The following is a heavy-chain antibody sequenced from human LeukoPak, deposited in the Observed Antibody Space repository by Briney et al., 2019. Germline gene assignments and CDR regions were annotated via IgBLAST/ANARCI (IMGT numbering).Heavy chain of an antibody. J-gene: IGHJ4*02. Sequence: SVKVSCKASGGTFSSYAISWVRQAPGQGLEWMGGIIPIFGTANYAQKFQGRVTITADESTSTAYMELSSLRSEDTAVYYCARGNSYYYDSSGYNYWGQGTLVTVSS. CDR1: GGTFSSYA. V-gene: IGHV1-69*13. CDR2: IIPIFGTA. CDR3: ARGNSYYYDSSGYNY. D-gene: IGHD3-22*01.